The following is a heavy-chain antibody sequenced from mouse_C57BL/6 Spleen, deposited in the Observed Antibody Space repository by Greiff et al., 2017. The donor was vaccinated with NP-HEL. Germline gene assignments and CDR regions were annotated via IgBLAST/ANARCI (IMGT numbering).Heavy chain of an antibody. Sequence: VQLQQSGPGLVKPSQSLSLTCSVTGYSITSGYYWNWIRQFPGNKLEWMGYISYDGSNNYNPSLKNRISITRDTSKNQFFLKLNSVTTEDTATYYCARGGPTATWFAYWGQGTLVTVSA. CDR1: GYSITSGYY. CDR2: ISYDGSN. V-gene: IGHV3-6*01. J-gene: IGHJ3*01. CDR3: ARGGPTATWFAY. D-gene: IGHD2-10*01.